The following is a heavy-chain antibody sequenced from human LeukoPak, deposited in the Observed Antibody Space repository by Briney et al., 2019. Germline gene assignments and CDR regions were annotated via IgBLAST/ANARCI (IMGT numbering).Heavy chain of an antibody. Sequence: GGSLRLSCAASGFIFSRFGMHWVRQAPGKGLEWVAVLSDGGSHEWFADSVKGRFTISRDNSKSTLYLQMNSLRVEDTAVYYCAKEGAVNAKYAFDLWGQGTVVTVSS. D-gene: IGHD4-11*01. J-gene: IGHJ3*01. V-gene: IGHV3-30*18. CDR1: GFIFSRFG. CDR2: LSDGGSHE. CDR3: AKEGAVNAKYAFDL.